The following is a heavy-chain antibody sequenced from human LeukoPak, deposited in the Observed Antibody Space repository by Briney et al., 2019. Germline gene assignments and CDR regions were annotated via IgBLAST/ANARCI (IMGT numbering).Heavy chain of an antibody. Sequence: SVKVSCKASAGTLDSLAISWVRQAPGQGLEYMGRIIPLLDIANYAQKCEKRITITADKATSTSYMEVSSLTPDDTAMYFCARETRIPYDLWFFDLWGRGTLVIVSS. J-gene: IGHJ2*01. CDR2: IIPLLDIA. CDR1: AGTLDSLA. D-gene: IGHD3-3*01. V-gene: IGHV1-69*04. CDR3: ARETRIPYDLWFFDL.